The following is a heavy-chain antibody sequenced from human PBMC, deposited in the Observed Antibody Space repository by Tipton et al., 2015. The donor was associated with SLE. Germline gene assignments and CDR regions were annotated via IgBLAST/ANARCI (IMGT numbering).Heavy chain of an antibody. V-gene: IGHV3-66*01. J-gene: IGHJ4*02. CDR3: ASVYGSGSYQGFDY. Sequence: SLRLSCAASGFTVSSNYMSWVRQAPGKGLERVSVIYSDGTTHYADSVKGRFTISRDNFKNTLYLQMNSLRAEDTAFYYCASVYGSGSYQGFDYWGQGTLVTVSS. CDR2: IYSDGTT. D-gene: IGHD3-10*01. CDR1: GFTVSSNY.